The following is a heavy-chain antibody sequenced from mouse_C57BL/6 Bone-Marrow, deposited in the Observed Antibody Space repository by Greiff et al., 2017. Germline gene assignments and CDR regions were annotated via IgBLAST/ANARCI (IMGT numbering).Heavy chain of an antibody. D-gene: IGHD1-2*01. Sequence: VQLQESGAELARPGASVKLSCKASGYTFTSYGISWVKQRTGQGLEWIGEIYPRSGNTCYNEKFKGKATLTADKSSSTAYMELRSLTSEDAAVYFCGRFLRRYFDVWGTGTTVTVSS. V-gene: IGHV1-81*01. J-gene: IGHJ1*03. CDR1: GYTFTSYG. CDR2: IYPRSGNT. CDR3: GRFLRRYFDV.